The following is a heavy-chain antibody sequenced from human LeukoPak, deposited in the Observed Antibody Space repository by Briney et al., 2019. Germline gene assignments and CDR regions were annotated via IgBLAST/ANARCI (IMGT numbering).Heavy chain of an antibody. CDR2: INHSGST. D-gene: IGHD2-15*01. J-gene: IGHJ4*02. CDR1: GGSFSGYY. CDR3: ARGGGRKFDY. Sequence: SETLSLTCAVYGGSFSGYYWSWIRQPPGKGLEWIGEINHSGSTNYNPSLKSRVTISADTSKNQFSLKLSSVTAADTAVYYCARGGGRKFDYWGQGTLVTVSS. V-gene: IGHV4-34*01.